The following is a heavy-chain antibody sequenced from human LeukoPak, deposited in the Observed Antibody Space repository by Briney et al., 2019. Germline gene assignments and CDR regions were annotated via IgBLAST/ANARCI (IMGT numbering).Heavy chain of an antibody. Sequence: KASETLSLTCAVYGGSFSGYYWSWIRQPPGKGLEWIGEINHSGSINYNPSLKSRVTISVDTSKNQFSLKLSSVTAADTAVYYCARVVPAAVVIDYWGQGTLVTVSS. CDR1: GGSFSGYY. D-gene: IGHD2-2*01. J-gene: IGHJ4*02. V-gene: IGHV4-34*01. CDR2: INHSGSI. CDR3: ARVVPAAVVIDY.